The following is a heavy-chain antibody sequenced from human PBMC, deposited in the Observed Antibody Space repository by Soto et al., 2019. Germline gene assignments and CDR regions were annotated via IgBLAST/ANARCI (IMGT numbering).Heavy chain of an antibody. Sequence: LQLQESGPGLVKPSETLSLTCTVSGGSISISSYYCVCIRQPPGKGLEWIGSIYYRGSTYYNPSLKSRVNISVDASKNQLSWKLSSVTSAATAVYYCARGTKQARYDYGGQGTLVTVAA. J-gene: IGHJ4*02. CDR1: GGSISISSYY. CDR3: ARGTKQARYDY. D-gene: IGHD2-8*01. V-gene: IGHV4-39*01. CDR2: IYYRGST.